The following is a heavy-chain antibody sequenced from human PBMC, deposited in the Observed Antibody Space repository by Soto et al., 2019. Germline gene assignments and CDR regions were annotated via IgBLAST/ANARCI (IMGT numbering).Heavy chain of an antibody. V-gene: IGHV3-74*01. D-gene: IGHD5-12*01. CDR2: INSDGSST. Sequence: PGGSLRLSCAASGFTFNSYWMHWVRQAPGKGLVWVSRINSDGSSTSYADSVKGRFTISRDNAKNTLYLQMNSLRAEDTAVYYCARTLYSGYDCDYWGQGTLVTVSS. CDR3: ARTLYSGYDCDY. CDR1: GFTFNSYW. J-gene: IGHJ4*02.